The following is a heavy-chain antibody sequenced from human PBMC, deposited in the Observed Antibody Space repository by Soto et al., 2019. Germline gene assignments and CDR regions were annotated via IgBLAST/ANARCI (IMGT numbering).Heavy chain of an antibody. D-gene: IGHD3-10*01. J-gene: IGHJ4*02. CDR1: GGSISSGGYY. CDR3: ARGWFGELPLPLDY. V-gene: IGHV4-31*03. CDR2: IYYSGST. Sequence: QVQLQESGPGLVKPSQTLSLTCTVSGGSISSGGYYWSWIRQHPGKGLEWIGYIYYSGSTYYNPSITSRVTISVDTSKNQFSLKLSSVTAADTAVYYCARGWFGELPLPLDYWGQGTLVTVSS.